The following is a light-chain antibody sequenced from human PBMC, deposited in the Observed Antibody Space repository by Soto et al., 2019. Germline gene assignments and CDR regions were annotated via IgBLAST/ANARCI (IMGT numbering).Light chain of an antibody. V-gene: IGKV3D-15*01. Sequence: IVLSQSPAAVSVSQGERAPRSLGASQSVDSNLAWYQQKPSQAPRLLIFGASTRATGIPARFSGSGSGTDFTLTISSLQSEDFGVYFCQQYDNWPLTFGGGTKV. CDR1: QSVDSN. CDR2: GAS. CDR3: QQYDNWPLT. J-gene: IGKJ4*01.